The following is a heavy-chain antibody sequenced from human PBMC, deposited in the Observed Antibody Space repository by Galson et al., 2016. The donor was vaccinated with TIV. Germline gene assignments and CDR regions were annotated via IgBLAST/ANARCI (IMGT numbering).Heavy chain of an antibody. CDR2: IDYDVTNT. D-gene: IGHD3-10*01. V-gene: IGHV3-74*01. J-gene: IGHJ4*02. Sequence: SLRLSCAASGFTFSTAWMHWVRQTPGKGLVWVSLIDYDVTNTNYADSVKGRFTISRDNARNTVFLEMSSLRVEDTAIYYCARDYYYKPEYWGQGTLVTVSS. CDR3: ARDYYYKPEY. CDR1: GFTFSTAW.